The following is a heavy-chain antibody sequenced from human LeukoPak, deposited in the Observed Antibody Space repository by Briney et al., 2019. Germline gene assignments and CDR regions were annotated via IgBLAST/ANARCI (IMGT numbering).Heavy chain of an antibody. V-gene: IGHV1-2*04. CDR1: GYTFTGYY. D-gene: IGHD4-17*01. Sequence: GPSVKVSCQASGYTFTGYYMHWVRQAPGPGLEWMGWTNPNTGGTNYAQNFQGWVTMTRDTSISTAYMELSRLRSDDTAVYYCATDYGDYSNYYYGMDVWGKGTTVTVFS. CDR2: TNPNTGGT. J-gene: IGHJ6*04. CDR3: ATDYGDYSNYYYGMDV.